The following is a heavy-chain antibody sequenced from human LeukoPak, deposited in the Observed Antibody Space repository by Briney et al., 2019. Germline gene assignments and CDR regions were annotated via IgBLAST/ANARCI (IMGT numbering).Heavy chain of an antibody. V-gene: IGHV3-33*01. CDR1: GFTVSSYG. Sequence: GRSLRLSCAASGFTVSSYGMHWVRQAPGKGLEWVSIIWYDGGNKYYAESVKGRFTISRDNSKNTLYLQMNSLRAEDTAVYYCAREGGGHVDTAMGFFDYWGQGTPVTVSS. J-gene: IGHJ4*02. CDR2: IWYDGGNK. CDR3: AREGGGHVDTAMGFFDY. D-gene: IGHD5-18*01.